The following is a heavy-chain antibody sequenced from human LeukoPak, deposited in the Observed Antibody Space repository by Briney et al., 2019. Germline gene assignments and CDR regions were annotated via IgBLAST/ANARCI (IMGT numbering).Heavy chain of an antibody. Sequence: GGSLRLSCAASGFTFSNYAMSWVRQAPGKGLEWVSAISANGGGTYYADSVKGRFTISRDNSKNTLYLQMNSLRAEDTAVYYCAKDLRLLWFGELGNFDYWGQGTLVTVSS. V-gene: IGHV3-23*01. CDR2: ISANGGGT. D-gene: IGHD3-10*01. CDR3: AKDLRLLWFGELGNFDY. CDR1: GFTFSNYA. J-gene: IGHJ4*02.